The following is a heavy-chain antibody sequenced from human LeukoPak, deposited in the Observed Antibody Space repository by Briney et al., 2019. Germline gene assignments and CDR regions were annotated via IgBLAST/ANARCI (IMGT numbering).Heavy chain of an antibody. Sequence: SSETPSLTCTVSGGSISSYYWSWIRQPAGKGLEWIGRIYTSGSTNYNPSLKSRVTMSVDTSKNQFSLKLSSVTAADTAVYYCARESSIVVVPAANRRGNWFDPWGQGTLVTVSS. J-gene: IGHJ5*02. CDR2: IYTSGST. V-gene: IGHV4-4*07. CDR1: GGSISSYY. D-gene: IGHD2-2*01. CDR3: ARESSIVVVPAANRRGNWFDP.